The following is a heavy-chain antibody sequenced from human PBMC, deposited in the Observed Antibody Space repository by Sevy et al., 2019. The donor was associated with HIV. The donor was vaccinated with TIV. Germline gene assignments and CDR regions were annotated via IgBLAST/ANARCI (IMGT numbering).Heavy chain of an antibody. D-gene: IGHD3-9*01. J-gene: IGHJ6*02. CDR2: ISAYNGNT. CDR3: TRDPGAYYDISTGYYVSSDYYYAMDV. Sequence: ASVKVSCKASGYTFTSYGISWVRQAPGQGLEWMGWISAYNGNTNYAQKLQGRVTMTTDTSTSTAYMELRSLRSDDTAVYYCTRDPGAYYDISTGYYVSSDYYYAMDVWGQGTTVTLSS. CDR1: GYTFTSYG. V-gene: IGHV1-18*01.